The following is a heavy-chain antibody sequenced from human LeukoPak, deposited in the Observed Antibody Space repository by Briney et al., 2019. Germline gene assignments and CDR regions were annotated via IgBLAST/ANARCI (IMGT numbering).Heavy chain of an antibody. J-gene: IGHJ5*02. CDR2: IYYSGST. Sequence: SETLSLTCTVSGGSISSSSYYWGWIRQPPGKGLEWIGSIYYSGSTYYNPSLKSRVTISVDTSKNQFSLKLSSVTAADTAVYYCASFVRGYWFDPWGQGTLVTVSS. D-gene: IGHD3-10*02. CDR1: GGSISSSSYY. V-gene: IGHV4-39*07. CDR3: ASFVRGYWFDP.